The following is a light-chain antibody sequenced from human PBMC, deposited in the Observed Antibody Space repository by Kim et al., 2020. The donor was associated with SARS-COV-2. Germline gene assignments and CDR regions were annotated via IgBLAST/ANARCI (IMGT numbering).Light chain of an antibody. CDR3: QAYDNTEWV. J-gene: IGLJ3*02. CDR1: SGSIASSY. V-gene: IGLV6-57*03. CDR2: EDY. Sequence: GKTVTISCTRSSGSIASSYVQWFQQRPASAPTTVIYEDYHRPSGVPDRFSGSTDRSTNSASLTISGLKTEDEADYYCQAYDNTEWVLGGGTRLTVL.